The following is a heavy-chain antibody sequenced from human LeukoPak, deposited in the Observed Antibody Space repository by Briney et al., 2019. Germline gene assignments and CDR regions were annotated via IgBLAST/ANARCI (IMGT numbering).Heavy chain of an antibody. J-gene: IGHJ4*02. Sequence: GGSLRLSCAASGFTFSSYSMNWVRQAPGKGLEWVSYISSSGSTIYYADSVKGRFTISRDNAKNSLYLQMNSLRAEDTAVYYCARYFLWFGELHDDYWGQGTLVTVSS. V-gene: IGHV3-48*04. D-gene: IGHD3-10*01. CDR1: GFTFSSYS. CDR2: ISSSGSTI. CDR3: ARYFLWFGELHDDY.